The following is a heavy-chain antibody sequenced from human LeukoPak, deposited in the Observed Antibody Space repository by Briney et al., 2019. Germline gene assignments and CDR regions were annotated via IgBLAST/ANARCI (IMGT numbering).Heavy chain of an antibody. D-gene: IGHD5-18*01. Sequence: GGSLRLSCAASGFTFSSYAMHWVRQAPGKGLEYVSAISSNGGSTYYANSVKGSFTISRDNSKNTLYLQMGSLRAEDMAVYYCARALLGGYSYDYWGQGTLVTVSS. CDR2: ISSNGGST. J-gene: IGHJ4*02. V-gene: IGHV3-64*01. CDR3: ARALLGGYSYDY. CDR1: GFTFSSYA.